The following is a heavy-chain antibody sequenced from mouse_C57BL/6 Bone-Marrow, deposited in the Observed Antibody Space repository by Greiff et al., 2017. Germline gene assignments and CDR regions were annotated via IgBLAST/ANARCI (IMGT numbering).Heavy chain of an antibody. D-gene: IGHD2-14*01. CDR2: INPGSGGT. CDR1: GYAFTNYL. Sequence: VQLQQSGAELVRPGTSVKVSCKASGYAFTNYLIEWVKQRPGQGLEWIGVINPGSGGTNYNETFKGKATLTADKSSSTAYMQLSSLTSEDAAVYFCARGVLYYFDYWGQGTTLTVSS. J-gene: IGHJ2*01. CDR3: ARGVLYYFDY. V-gene: IGHV1-54*01.